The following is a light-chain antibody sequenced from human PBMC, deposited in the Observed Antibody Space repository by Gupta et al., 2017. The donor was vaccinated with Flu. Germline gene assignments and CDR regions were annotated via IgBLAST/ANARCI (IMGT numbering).Light chain of an antibody. J-gene: IGKJ1*01. CDR3: QNYNIAPRT. CDR1: QDISNY. Sequence: IQMTQSPSSLSASVGDRVTITCRASQDISNYLAWFQQKPGKVPKLLTYAASTLQSGVPSRFSGSGSGTDFALTISSLQSEDVATYYCQNYNIAPRTFGQGTKVEIK. V-gene: IGKV1-27*01. CDR2: AAS.